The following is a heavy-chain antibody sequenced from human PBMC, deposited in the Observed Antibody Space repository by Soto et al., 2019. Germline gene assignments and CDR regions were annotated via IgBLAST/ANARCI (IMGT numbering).Heavy chain of an antibody. CDR2: IRSKAYGGTT. V-gene: IGHV3-49*03. J-gene: IGHJ5*02. CDR1: GFTFGDYA. D-gene: IGHD3-3*01. CDR3: TRDGDPTYYDFWSGSLNWFDP. Sequence: TGGSLRLSCTASGFTFGDYAMIWFRQAPGKGLEWVGFIRSKAYGGTTEYAASVKGRFTISRDDSKSIAYLQMNSLKTEDTAVYYCTRDGDPTYYDFWSGSLNWFDPWGQGTLVTVSS.